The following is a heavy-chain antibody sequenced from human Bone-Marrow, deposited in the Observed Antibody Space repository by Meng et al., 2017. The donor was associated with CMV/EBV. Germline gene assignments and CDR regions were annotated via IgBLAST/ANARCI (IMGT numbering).Heavy chain of an antibody. Sequence: LSLTCAASGFTFSSYAMSWVRQAPGKGLEWVSAISGSGGSTYYADSVKGRFTISRDNSKNTLYLQMNSLRAEDTAVYYCAKAIFGVVIIPDNWFDPWGQGTLVTVSS. CDR1: GFTFSSYA. CDR3: AKAIFGVVIIPDNWFDP. D-gene: IGHD3-3*01. CDR2: ISGSGGST. J-gene: IGHJ5*02. V-gene: IGHV3-23*01.